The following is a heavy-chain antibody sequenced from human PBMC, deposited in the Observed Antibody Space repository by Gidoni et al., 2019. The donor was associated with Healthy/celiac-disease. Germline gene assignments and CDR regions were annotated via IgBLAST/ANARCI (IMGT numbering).Heavy chain of an antibody. V-gene: IGHV4-61*02. CDR1: GGSISSGSYY. CDR3: ARSTGYSSGWYGNNWFDP. D-gene: IGHD6-19*01. Sequence: QVQLQESGPGLVKPSQTLSLTCTVPGGSISSGSYYWSWIRQPAGKGLEWIGRIYTSGSTNYNPSLKSRVTISVDTSKNQFSLKLSSVTAADTAVYYCARSTGYSSGWYGNNWFDPWGQGTLVTVSS. CDR2: IYTSGST. J-gene: IGHJ5*02.